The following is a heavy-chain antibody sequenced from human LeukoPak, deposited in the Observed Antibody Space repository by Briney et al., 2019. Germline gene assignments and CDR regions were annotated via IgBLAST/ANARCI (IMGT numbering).Heavy chain of an antibody. CDR1: GFTFSSYA. J-gene: IGHJ4*02. D-gene: IGHD3-22*01. CDR2: ISGSGGST. CDR3: AKDIYDSSGYSDY. Sequence: QPGRSLRLSCAASGFTFSSYAMHWVRQAPGKGLEWVSAISGSGGSTYYADSVKGRFTISRDNSKNTLYLQMNSLRAEDTAVYYCAKDIYDSSGYSDYWGQGTLVTVSS. V-gene: IGHV3-23*01.